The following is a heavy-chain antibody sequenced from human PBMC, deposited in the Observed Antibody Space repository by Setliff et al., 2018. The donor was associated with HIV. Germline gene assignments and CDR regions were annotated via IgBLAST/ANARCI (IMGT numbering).Heavy chain of an antibody. J-gene: IGHJ6*01. Sequence: GGSLRLSCAASGFTFSTFWMGWVRQAPGKGREWVAHIKPDGSSKKYVDSVKGRFTVSRDNAQNSLYLQMIRLRAEDTALYYCAYYSSGSFYLGYYYYHGMDVWGQGTTVTVSS. V-gene: IGHV3-7*01. D-gene: IGHD3-10*01. CDR3: AYYSSGSFYLGYYYYHGMDV. CDR1: GFTFSTFW. CDR2: IKPDGSSK.